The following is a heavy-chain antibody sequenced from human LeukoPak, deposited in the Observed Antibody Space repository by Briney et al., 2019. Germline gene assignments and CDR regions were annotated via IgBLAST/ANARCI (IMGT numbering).Heavy chain of an antibody. CDR1: GLTFSSYA. Sequence: GGSLRLSCAASGLTFSSYAMSWVRQAPGKGLEWVSAISGSGGSTYYADSVKGRFTISRDNSKNTLYLQMNSLRAEDTAVYYCAKDRGVGDYFDYWGQGTLVTVSS. CDR2: ISGSGGST. V-gene: IGHV3-23*01. CDR3: AKDRGVGDYFDY. J-gene: IGHJ4*02.